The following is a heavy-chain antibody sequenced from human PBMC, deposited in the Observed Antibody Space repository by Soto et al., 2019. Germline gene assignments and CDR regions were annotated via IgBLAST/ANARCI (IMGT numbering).Heavy chain of an antibody. CDR3: ARDGAHQEIEY. CDR2: IWYDASNQ. CDR1: GFSFGSSG. Sequence: QVQLVESGGGVVQPGRSLRLSCVASGFSFGSSGMHWVRQAPGKGLEWVAFIWYDASNQYYADSVKGRFTISRDSSMNTVYLQMDSLRVEDTSVYYCARDGAHQEIEYWGQGSLVTVSS. V-gene: IGHV3-33*01. J-gene: IGHJ4*02. D-gene: IGHD2-2*01.